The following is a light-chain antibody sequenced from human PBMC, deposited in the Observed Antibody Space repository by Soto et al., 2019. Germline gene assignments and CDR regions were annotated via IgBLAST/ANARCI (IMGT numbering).Light chain of an antibody. CDR1: SSDIGNYNL. J-gene: IGLJ1*01. CDR2: EVN. Sequence: QSVLTQPASVSGSPGQSITISCTGTSSDIGNYNLVSWFQQHPGKAPKLFIYEVNRRPSGVSDRLSGSKSANTASLTISGLQAEDEADYYCFSYAGAGTFVFGTGTKVTAL. V-gene: IGLV2-23*02. CDR3: FSYAGAGTFV.